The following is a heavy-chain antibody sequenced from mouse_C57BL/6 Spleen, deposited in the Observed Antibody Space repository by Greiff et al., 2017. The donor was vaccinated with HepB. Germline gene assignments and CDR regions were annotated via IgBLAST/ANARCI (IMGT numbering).Heavy chain of an antibody. D-gene: IGHD1-1*01. CDR3: ASSTTVVDY. V-gene: IGHV1-50*01. CDR1: GYTFTSYW. CDR2: IDPSDSYT. Sequence: QVQLQQPGAELVKPGASVKLSCKASGYTFTSYWMQWVKQRPGQGLEWIGEIDPSDSYTNYNQKFKGKATLTVDTSSSTAYMQLSSLTSEDSAVYYSASSTTVVDYWGQGTTLTVSS. J-gene: IGHJ2*01.